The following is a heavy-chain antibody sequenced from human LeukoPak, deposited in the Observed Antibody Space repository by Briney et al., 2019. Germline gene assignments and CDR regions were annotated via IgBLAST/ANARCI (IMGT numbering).Heavy chain of an antibody. CDR3: AKDYRPHDFWSGLVDY. CDR1: GFTFSNYG. D-gene: IGHD3-3*01. CDR2: ISYDGSNK. Sequence: GRSLRLSCAASGFTFSNYGMHWVRQAPGKGLEWVTLISYDGSNKYYADSVKGRFTISRDNSKNTLYLQMNSLRAEDTAVYYCAKDYRPHDFWSGLVDYWGQGTLVTVSS. J-gene: IGHJ4*02. V-gene: IGHV3-30*18.